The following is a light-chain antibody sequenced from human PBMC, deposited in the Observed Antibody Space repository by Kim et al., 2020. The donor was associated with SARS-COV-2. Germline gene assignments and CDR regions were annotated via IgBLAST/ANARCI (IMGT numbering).Light chain of an antibody. Sequence: WSPGERATLSCGASQSVTNNYLAWYQQKPGQTPRLLIYGAASRAAGIPDRFSGSGSGTDFTLTISRLEPEDFAVYYCQQYGSSPRFGGGTKVDIK. J-gene: IGKJ4*01. CDR3: QQYGSSPR. V-gene: IGKV3-20*01. CDR2: GAA. CDR1: QSVTNNY.